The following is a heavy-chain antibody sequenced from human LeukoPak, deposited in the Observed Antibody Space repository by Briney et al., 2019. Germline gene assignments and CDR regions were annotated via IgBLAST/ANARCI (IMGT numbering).Heavy chain of an antibody. CDR1: GYSFTSYW. D-gene: IGHD3-22*01. V-gene: IGHV5-51*01. Sequence: NRGESLKISCKGSGYSFTSYWIGWVRQMPGKGLEWVGIIYPGDSDTRYSPSFQGQVTISADESISTAYLQWSSLKASDTAMYHCVRQGYYYDSSAYYSIDYWGQGTLVTVSS. CDR3: VRQGYYYDSSAYYSIDY. CDR2: IYPGDSDT. J-gene: IGHJ4*02.